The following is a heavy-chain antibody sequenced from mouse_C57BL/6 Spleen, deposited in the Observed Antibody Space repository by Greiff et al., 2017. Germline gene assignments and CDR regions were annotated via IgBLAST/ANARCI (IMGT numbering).Heavy chain of an antibody. CDR1: GFSFNTYA. CDR3: VGGNSPYYYAMDY. J-gene: IGHJ4*01. CDR2: IRSKSNNYAT. V-gene: IGHV10-1*01. Sequence: EVKLVESGGGLVQPKGSLKLSCAASGFSFNTYAMNWVRQAPGKGLEWVARIRSKSNNYATYYADSVKDRFTISRDDSESMLYLQMNNLKTEDTAIYYCVGGNSPYYYAMDYWGQGTSVTVSS. D-gene: IGHD1-1*02.